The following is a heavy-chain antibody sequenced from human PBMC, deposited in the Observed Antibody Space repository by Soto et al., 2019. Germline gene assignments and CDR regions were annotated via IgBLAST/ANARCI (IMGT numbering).Heavy chain of an antibody. Sequence: PSETLSLTCAVYGGSFSGYYWSWIRQPPGKGLEWIGEINHSGSTDYNPSLKSRVTISVDTSKNQFSLKLSSVTAADTAVYYCARVSITIFGVDPHFDYWGQGTLVTVSS. J-gene: IGHJ4*02. D-gene: IGHD3-3*01. V-gene: IGHV4-34*01. CDR2: INHSGST. CDR1: GGSFSGYY. CDR3: ARVSITIFGVDPHFDY.